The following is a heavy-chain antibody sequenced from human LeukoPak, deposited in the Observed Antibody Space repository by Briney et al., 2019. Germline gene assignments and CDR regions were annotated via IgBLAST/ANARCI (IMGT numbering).Heavy chain of an antibody. CDR2: IYYSGST. CDR1: GGSISSGDYY. V-gene: IGHV4-30-4*01. D-gene: IGHD2-2*01. CDR3: ARVSPAAAGFDY. J-gene: IGHJ4*02. Sequence: PSQTLSLTCTVSGGSISSGDYYWSWIRQPPGKGLEWIGYIYYSGSTYYNPSLKSRVTISVDTSKNQFSLKLSSVTAADTAVYCCARVSPAAAGFDYWGQGTLVTVSS.